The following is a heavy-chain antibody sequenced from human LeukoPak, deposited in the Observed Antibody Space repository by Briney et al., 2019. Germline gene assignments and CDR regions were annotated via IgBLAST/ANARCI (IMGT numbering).Heavy chain of an antibody. CDR1: GGSISSSSFY. D-gene: IGHD3-10*01. J-gene: IGHJ5*02. CDR2: LYYSGNT. CDR3: ARYYYGSGSYIWFDP. Sequence: SETLSLTCTVSGGSISSSSFYWGWIRQPPGKGLEWIGSLYYSGNTYYNPSLKSRVTISVGTSKSQFSLKLSSVTATDTAVYYCARYYYGSGSYIWFDPWGQGTLVTVSS. V-gene: IGHV4-39*01.